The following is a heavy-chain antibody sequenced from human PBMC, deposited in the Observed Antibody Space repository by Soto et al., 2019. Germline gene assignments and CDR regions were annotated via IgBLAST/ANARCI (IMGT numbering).Heavy chain of an antibody. Sequence: SVKGSCKASGGTFSSYAISWVRQAPGQGLEWMGGIIPIFGTANYAQKFQGRVTITADESTSTAYMELSSLRSEDTAVYYCARAPFGVPPWYFDLWGRGTLVTVSS. V-gene: IGHV1-69*13. CDR2: IIPIFGTA. CDR1: GGTFSSYA. J-gene: IGHJ2*01. D-gene: IGHD3-3*01. CDR3: ARAPFGVPPWYFDL.